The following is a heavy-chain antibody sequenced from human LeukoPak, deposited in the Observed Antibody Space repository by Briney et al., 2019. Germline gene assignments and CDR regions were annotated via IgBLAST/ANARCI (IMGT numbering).Heavy chain of an antibody. D-gene: IGHD6-13*01. CDR1: GFTFSSYA. CDR2: ISGSGGST. CDR3: AKDGEIAAAGTSLFDY. J-gene: IGHJ4*02. V-gene: IGHV3-23*01. Sequence: GGSLRLSCAASGFTFSSYAMSWVRQAPGKGLEWVSAISGSGGSTYYADSVKGRFTISRDNSKNTLYLQMNSLRAEDTAVYYCAKDGEIAAAGTSLFDYWGQGTLVTVSS.